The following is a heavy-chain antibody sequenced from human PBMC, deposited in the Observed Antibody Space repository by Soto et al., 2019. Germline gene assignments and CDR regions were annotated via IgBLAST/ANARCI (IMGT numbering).Heavy chain of an antibody. V-gene: IGHV2-5*01. CDR1: GFSLSTHGVG. Sequence: KESGPTLLKPAQTLTLTCTFSGFSLSTHGVGVGWIRQPPGKALEWLAVIYWNDDRHYSPSLESRLTITKDTSKNQVVLTMNNMGPVDTATYYCAHSGIGGSWYSTPDHWGQGTLVTVSS. CDR3: AHSGIGGSWYSTPDH. D-gene: IGHD2-15*01. J-gene: IGHJ4*02. CDR2: IYWNDDR.